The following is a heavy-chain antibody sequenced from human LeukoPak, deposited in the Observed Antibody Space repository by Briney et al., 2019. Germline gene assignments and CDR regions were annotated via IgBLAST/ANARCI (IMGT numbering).Heavy chain of an antibody. V-gene: IGHV4-59*01. CDR1: GDSISSYY. J-gene: IGHJ3*02. CDR2: VYNSGST. Sequence: VRPSEDLSLTCTVSGDSISSYYWTWIRPPQGKGLEWIGYVYNSGSTDYNPSLKSRVTISVNTYKNQFSLRLNSVTAADTAVYYCARSGAAWGGYPPHAFDIWGQGTMVTVSS. D-gene: IGHD3-3*01. CDR3: ARSGAAWGGYPPHAFDI.